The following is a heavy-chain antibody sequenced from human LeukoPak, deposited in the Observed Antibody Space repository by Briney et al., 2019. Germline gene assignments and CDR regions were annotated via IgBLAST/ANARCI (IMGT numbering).Heavy chain of an antibody. Sequence: GGSLRLSCAASGFTFSSYGMHWVRQAPGKGLEWVAVISYDGSNKYYADSVKGRFTISRDNSKNTLYLQMNSLRAEDTAVYYCAKPYCGGDCYEKYYFDYWGQGTLVTVSS. J-gene: IGHJ4*02. D-gene: IGHD2-21*02. CDR3: AKPYCGGDCYEKYYFDY. CDR2: ISYDGSNK. V-gene: IGHV3-30*18. CDR1: GFTFSSYG.